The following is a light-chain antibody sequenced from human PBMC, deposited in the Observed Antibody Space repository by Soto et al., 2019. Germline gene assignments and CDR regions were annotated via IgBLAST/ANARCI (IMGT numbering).Light chain of an antibody. CDR2: GAS. CDR1: QNILSN. Sequence: ELVMTQSPATLSVSPGERAKLSCRASQNILSNLAWYQQKPGQAPRLLIYGASTRATGIPARFSGSGSGTEFTLTISSLQSEDFEIYYCQQYNNWPITFGQGTRLEI. V-gene: IGKV3-15*01. J-gene: IGKJ5*01. CDR3: QQYNNWPIT.